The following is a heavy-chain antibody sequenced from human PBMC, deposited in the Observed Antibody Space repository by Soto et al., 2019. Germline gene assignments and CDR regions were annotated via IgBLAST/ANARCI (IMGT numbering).Heavy chain of an antibody. CDR1: GYSFTSYW. Sequence: PGESLKISCKGSGYSFTSYWIGWVRQMPGKGLEWMGIIYPGDSDTRYSPSFQGQVTISADKSISTAYLQWSSLKASDTAMYYWARHGVGDILPGQPDYWGQGTLVTVSS. J-gene: IGHJ4*02. CDR2: IYPGDSDT. D-gene: IGHD3-9*01. CDR3: ARHGVGDILPGQPDY. V-gene: IGHV5-51*01.